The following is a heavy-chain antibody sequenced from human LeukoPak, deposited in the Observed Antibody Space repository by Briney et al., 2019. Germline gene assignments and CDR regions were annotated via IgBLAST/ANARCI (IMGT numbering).Heavy chain of an antibody. J-gene: IGHJ4*01. CDR2: MYYSGST. CDR1: GGSISSSSYY. CDR3: ARHERDYGDFDY. V-gene: IGHV4-39*01. Sequence: PSETLSLTCTVSGGSISSSSYYWGWIRQPPGKGLEWIGSMYYSGSTYYNLSLKSRATISVDTSKNQFSLRLSSATAADTAVYYCARHERDYGDFDYWGHGTLVTVSS. D-gene: IGHD4-17*01.